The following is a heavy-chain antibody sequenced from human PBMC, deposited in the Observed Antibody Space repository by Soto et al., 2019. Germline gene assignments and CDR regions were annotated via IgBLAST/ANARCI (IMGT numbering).Heavy chain of an antibody. D-gene: IGHD5-18*01. Sequence: GGSLRLSCAASGFTFSSYAMSWVRQAPGKGLEWVSAISGSGGSTYYADSVKGRFTISRDNSKNTLYLQMNSLRAEDTAVYYGAKVWVWDTAEGYFDYWGQGTLVTVSS. V-gene: IGHV3-23*01. CDR2: ISGSGGST. CDR3: AKVWVWDTAEGYFDY. CDR1: GFTFSSYA. J-gene: IGHJ4*02.